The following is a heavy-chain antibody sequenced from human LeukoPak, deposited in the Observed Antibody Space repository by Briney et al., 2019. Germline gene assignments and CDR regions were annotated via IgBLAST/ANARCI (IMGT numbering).Heavy chain of an antibody. CDR1: GYSISSGYY. J-gene: IGHJ4*02. V-gene: IGHV4-38-2*01. D-gene: IGHD3-3*01. CDR3: ARHVDFWSGYLATFDY. Sequence: SETLSLTCAVSGYSISSGYYWGWIRQPPGKGLEWIGSIYHSGSTYYNPSLKSRVTISVDTSKNQFSLKLSSVTAADTGVYYCARHVDFWSGYLATFDYWGQGTLVTVSS. CDR2: IYHSGST.